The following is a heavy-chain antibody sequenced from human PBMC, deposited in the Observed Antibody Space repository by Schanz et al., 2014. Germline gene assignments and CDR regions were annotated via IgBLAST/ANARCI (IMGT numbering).Heavy chain of an antibody. D-gene: IGHD3-10*01. CDR3: ARGIITMVRGGDVGAFDI. CDR1: GFTVSNSY. Sequence: EVQLVESGGGLVKPGGSLRLSCAASGFTVSNSYIHWVRQAPGKGLEWVSTIYSSGSTYYADSVRGRFTISRDNSKNTLYLQMNSLRAEDTAVYYCARGIITMVRGGDVGAFDIWGQGTMVTVSS. J-gene: IGHJ3*02. V-gene: IGHV3-53*01. CDR2: IYSSGST.